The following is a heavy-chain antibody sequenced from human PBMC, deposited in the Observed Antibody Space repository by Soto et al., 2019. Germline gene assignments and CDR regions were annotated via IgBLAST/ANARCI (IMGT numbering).Heavy chain of an antibody. CDR1: GGSISSYY. D-gene: IGHD4-17*01. Sequence: SETLSLTCTVSGGSISSYYWSWIRQPPGKGLEWIGYIYYSGSTNYNPSLKSRVTISVDTPKNQFSLKLSSVTAADTAVYYCASSPKYGDYYFDYWGQGTLVTVSS. CDR3: ASSPKYGDYYFDY. J-gene: IGHJ4*02. V-gene: IGHV4-59*01. CDR2: IYYSGST.